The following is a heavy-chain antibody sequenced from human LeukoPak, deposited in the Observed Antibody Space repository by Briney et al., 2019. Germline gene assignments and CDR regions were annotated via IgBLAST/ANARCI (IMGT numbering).Heavy chain of an antibody. CDR2: IYNSGRT. D-gene: IGHD6-13*01. CDR1: GGSISDYH. J-gene: IGHJ4*02. V-gene: IGHV4-59*01. CDR3: ARGFQQLASL. Sequence: SETLSLTCTVSGGSISDYHWSWIRQPPGKGLEYIGYIYNSGRTFYNPSLKSRVTISVDTSKNQFSLKLSSVTAADTAVYYCARGFQQLASLWGQGTLVTVSS.